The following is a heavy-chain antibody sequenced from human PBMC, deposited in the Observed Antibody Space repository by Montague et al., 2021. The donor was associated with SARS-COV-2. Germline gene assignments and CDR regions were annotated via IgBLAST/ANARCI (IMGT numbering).Heavy chain of an antibody. D-gene: IGHD1/OR15-1a*01. J-gene: IGHJ3*02. CDR3: ARDSEQLPPGAFDI. CDR2: ISYDGSNK. Sequence: SLRLSCAASGFTFSSYAMHWVRQAPGKGLEWVAVISYDGSNKYYADSVKGRFTISRDNSKNTLFLEMHSLRAEDTAVYYCARDSEQLPPGAFDIWGQGTVVTVSS. CDR1: GFTFSSYA. V-gene: IGHV3-30-3*01.